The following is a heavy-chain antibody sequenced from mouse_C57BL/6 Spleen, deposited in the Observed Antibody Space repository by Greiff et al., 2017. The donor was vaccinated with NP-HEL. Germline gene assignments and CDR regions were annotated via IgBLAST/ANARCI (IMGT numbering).Heavy chain of an antibody. CDR1: GYTFTSYW. Sequence: QVQLQQPGAELVMPGASVKLSCKASGYTFTSYWMHWVKQRPGQGLEWIGEIDPSDSYTNYNQKFKGKSTLTVDKSSSTAYMQLSSLTSEDSAVYYCAIGLRRRFAYWGQGTLVTVSA. D-gene: IGHD2-4*01. CDR2: IDPSDSYT. V-gene: IGHV1-69*01. J-gene: IGHJ3*01. CDR3: AIGLRRRFAY.